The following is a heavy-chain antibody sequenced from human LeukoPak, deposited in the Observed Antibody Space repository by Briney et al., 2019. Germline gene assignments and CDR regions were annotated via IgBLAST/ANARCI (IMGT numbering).Heavy chain of an antibody. V-gene: IGHV4-59*12. CDR3: ARTPGYSSGSEDY. CDR2: ISYSGST. Sequence: SETLSLTCTVSGGSISSYYWNWIRQPPGKGPEWIGYISYSGSTNYNPSLKSRVTILVDMSKNQFSLKLSSVTAADTAVYYCARTPGYSSGSEDYWGQGTLVTVSS. D-gene: IGHD6-19*01. J-gene: IGHJ4*02. CDR1: GGSISSYY.